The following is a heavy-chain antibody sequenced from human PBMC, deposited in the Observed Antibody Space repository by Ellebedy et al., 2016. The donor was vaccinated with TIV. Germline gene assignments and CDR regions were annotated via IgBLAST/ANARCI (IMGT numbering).Heavy chain of an antibody. Sequence: MPSETLSLTCTVSGGSISSSSYYWGWIRQPPGKGLEWIGSIYYSGSTYYNPSLKSRVTISVDTSKNQFSLKLSSVTAADTAVYYCARTAHRTGDGDAFDIWGQGTMVTVSS. J-gene: IGHJ3*02. V-gene: IGHV4-39*01. D-gene: IGHD2-8*02. CDR3: ARTAHRTGDGDAFDI. CDR2: IYYSGST. CDR1: GGSISSSSYY.